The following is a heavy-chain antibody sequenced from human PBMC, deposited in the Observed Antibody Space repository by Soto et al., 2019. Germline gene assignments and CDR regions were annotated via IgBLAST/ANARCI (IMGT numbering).Heavy chain of an antibody. Sequence: QVQLVESGGGVVQPGRSLRLSCAASGFTFSSYAMHWVRQAPGKGLEWVAVISYDGSNKYYADSVKGRFTISRDNSKNTLYLQMNSLRAEDTAVCYCARGGGAYSSSSDWFDPWGQGTLVTVSS. CDR3: ARGGGAYSSSSDWFDP. CDR2: ISYDGSNK. V-gene: IGHV3-30-3*01. CDR1: GFTFSSYA. J-gene: IGHJ5*02. D-gene: IGHD6-13*01.